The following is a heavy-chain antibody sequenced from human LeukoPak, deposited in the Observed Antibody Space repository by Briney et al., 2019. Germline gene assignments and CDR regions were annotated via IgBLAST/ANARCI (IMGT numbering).Heavy chain of an antibody. D-gene: IGHD3/OR15-3a*01. CDR3: AREVWTGGLNWFDP. J-gene: IGHJ5*02. CDR2: ISAYNGNT. V-gene: IGHV1-18*01. CDR1: GYTFTSYG. Sequence: GAPVKVSCKASGYTFTSYGISWVRQAPGQGLEWMGWISAYNGNTNYAQKLQGRVTMTTDTSTSTAYMELRSLRSDDTAVYYCAREVWTGGLNWFDPWGQGTLVTVSS.